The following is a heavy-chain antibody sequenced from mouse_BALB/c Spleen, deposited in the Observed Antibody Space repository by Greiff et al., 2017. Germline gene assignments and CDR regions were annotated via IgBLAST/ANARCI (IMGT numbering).Heavy chain of an antibody. CDR2: IFPGTGTT. CDR3: ARWLYDYDVDY. V-gene: IGHV1S132*01. J-gene: IGHJ2*01. CDR1: GYTFTSYW. D-gene: IGHD2-4*01. Sequence: VQLQQSGAELVKPGASVKLSCKTSGYTFTSYWIQWVKQRPGQGLGWIGEIFPGTGTTYYNEKFKGKATLTIDTSSSTAYMQLSSLTSEDSAVYFCARWLYDYDVDYWGQGTTLTVSS.